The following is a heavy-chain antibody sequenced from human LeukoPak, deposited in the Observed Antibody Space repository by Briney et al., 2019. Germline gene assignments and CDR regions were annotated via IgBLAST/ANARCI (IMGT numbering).Heavy chain of an antibody. CDR3: TSQFSYGRSGYYPDH. CDR2: IRNKGNAYST. J-gene: IGHJ4*02. D-gene: IGHD3-22*01. V-gene: IGHV3-72*01. Sequence: GGSLRLSCSASGFSFSYHHVDWVRQAPGKGLEWVGRIRNKGNAYSTEYAAYVNGRFTISRAQPETSLYLQMDSLRTEDTAVNYCTSQFSYGRSGYYPDHWGRGTLVTVSS. CDR1: GFSFSYHH.